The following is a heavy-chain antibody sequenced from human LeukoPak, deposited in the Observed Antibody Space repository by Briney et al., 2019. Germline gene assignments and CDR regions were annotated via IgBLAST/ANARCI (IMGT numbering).Heavy chain of an antibody. CDR2: INHSGST. D-gene: IGHD2-2*01. V-gene: IGHV4-34*09. CDR1: GGSFSGYY. CDR3: ARAVGDFVPY. Sequence: SETLSLTCAVYGGSFSGYYWSWIRQPPGKGLEWIGEINHSGSTNYNPSLKSRVTISVDTSKNQFSLKLSSVTAADTAVYYCARAVGDFVPYWGQGTLVTVSS. J-gene: IGHJ4*02.